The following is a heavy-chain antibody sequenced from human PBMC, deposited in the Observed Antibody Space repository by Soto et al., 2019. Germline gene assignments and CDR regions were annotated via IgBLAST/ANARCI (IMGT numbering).Heavy chain of an antibody. V-gene: IGHV1-8*02. Sequence: QVLLVQSGAEVRSPGASVRVSCTASGYTVTSYDFNWVRQAPGQGLEWMGWMDPSTGNTGYAQKLRGRITLTRDTTISNAYMELDSVNREDAAVYYCARAVYARDWGGNWFDPWGQGTLVTVSS. CDR2: MDPSTGNT. CDR3: ARAVYARDWGGNWFDP. J-gene: IGHJ5*02. CDR1: GYTVTSYD. D-gene: IGHD2-21*02.